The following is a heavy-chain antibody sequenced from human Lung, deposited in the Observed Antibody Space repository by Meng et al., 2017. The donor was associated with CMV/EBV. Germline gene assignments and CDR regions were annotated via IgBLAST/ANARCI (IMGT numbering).Heavy chain of an antibody. V-gene: IGHV1-58*01. J-gene: IGHJ6*02. CDR3: AAEALKEQWLVYYYGMDV. D-gene: IGHD6-19*01. CDR2: IVVGSGNT. Sequence: SXXVSXKASGFTFTSSAVQWVRQARGQRLEWIGWIVVGSGNTNYAQKFQERVTITRDMSTSTAYMELSSLRSEDTAVYYCAAEALKEQWLVYYYGMDVWGQGXTVTGSS. CDR1: GFTFTSSA.